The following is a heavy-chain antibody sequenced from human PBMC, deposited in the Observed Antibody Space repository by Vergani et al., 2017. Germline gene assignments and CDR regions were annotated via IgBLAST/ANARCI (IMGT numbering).Heavy chain of an antibody. CDR3: ARGYCSRTSCYTSDAFDI. CDR2: IIPIFGTA. Sequence: QVQLVQSGAEVKKPGSSVKVSCKASGGTFSSYAISWVRQAPGQGLEWMGGIIPIFGTANYAPKFQGRGTITAVESTSTAYVELSSLRSEDTAVYYCARGYCSRTSCYTSDAFDIWGQGTMVTVSS. CDR1: GGTFSSYA. V-gene: IGHV1-69*01. D-gene: IGHD2-2*02. J-gene: IGHJ3*02.